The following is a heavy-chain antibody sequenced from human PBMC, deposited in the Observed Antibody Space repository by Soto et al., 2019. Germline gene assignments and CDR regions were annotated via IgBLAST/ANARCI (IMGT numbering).Heavy chain of an antibody. CDR3: ARGGYSCTNGVCTSYGMDV. V-gene: IGHV1-18*01. J-gene: IGHJ6*02. D-gene: IGHD2-8*01. CDR1: GYTFTSYG. CDR2: ISAYNGNT. Sequence: QVQLVQSGAEVKKPGASVKVSCKASGYTFTSYGISWVRQAPGQGLEWMGWISAYNGNTNYAQKFKGRVTMSTDTSKSTSYMERRSLRSDVTAVYYCARGGYSCTNGVCTSYGMDVWGQGTTVTVSS.